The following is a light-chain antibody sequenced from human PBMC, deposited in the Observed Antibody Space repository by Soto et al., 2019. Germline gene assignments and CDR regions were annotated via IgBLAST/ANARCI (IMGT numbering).Light chain of an antibody. V-gene: IGKV4-1*01. Sequence: DIVLTQSPDSLAVSLGERATINCKSSQSVLYSSNNMNYLARYQQKPGQPPQLLIYWASTRESGVPDRFSGSGSGADFTLTISSLQAEDVAVYYCQQYYSTPITFGQGTRLEIK. J-gene: IGKJ5*01. CDR3: QQYYSTPIT. CDR1: QSVLYSSNNMNY. CDR2: WAS.